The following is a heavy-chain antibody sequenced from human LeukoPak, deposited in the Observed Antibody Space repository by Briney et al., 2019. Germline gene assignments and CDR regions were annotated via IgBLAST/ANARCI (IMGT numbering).Heavy chain of an antibody. Sequence: SETLSLTCTVSGVSISSYYWTWIRQPPGKGLEWIGYIYYSGSTNYNPSLKSRVTISVDTSKNQFSLKLSSVTAADTAVYYCARDYYDILTGYYEAFDIWGQGTMVTVSS. D-gene: IGHD3-9*01. CDR1: GVSISSYY. CDR3: ARDYYDILTGYYEAFDI. CDR2: IYYSGST. V-gene: IGHV4-59*01. J-gene: IGHJ3*02.